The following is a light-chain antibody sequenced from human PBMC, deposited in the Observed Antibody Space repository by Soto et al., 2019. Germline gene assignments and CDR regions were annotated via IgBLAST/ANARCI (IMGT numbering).Light chain of an antibody. Sequence: DIQMTQYRATLSGSLGYRVTITCRASHTISIWLAWYQQKPGKAPKLLIYKASTLKSGVPSRFSGSGSGTEFTLTISSLQPDDFAIYYCQHYNSYSEAFGQGTKVDVK. J-gene: IGKJ1*01. CDR2: KAS. CDR1: HTISIW. V-gene: IGKV1-5*03. CDR3: QHYNSYSEA.